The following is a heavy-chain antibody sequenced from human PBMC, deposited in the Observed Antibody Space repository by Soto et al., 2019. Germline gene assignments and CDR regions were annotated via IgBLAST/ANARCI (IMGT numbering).Heavy chain of an antibody. J-gene: IGHJ4*02. CDR2: INPNGGST. Sequence: QVQLVQSGAEAKKPGASVKVSCKASGYTFIHYYIHWVRQAPGQGLEWMAIINPNGGSTNYAQKFRGRVTVTSDTSTTTVSMELNSLGSDDTAVYFCARSLLQGDFWGQGTLVTVSS. CDR1: GYTFIHYY. CDR3: ARSLLQGDF. D-gene: IGHD2-21*01. V-gene: IGHV1-46*01.